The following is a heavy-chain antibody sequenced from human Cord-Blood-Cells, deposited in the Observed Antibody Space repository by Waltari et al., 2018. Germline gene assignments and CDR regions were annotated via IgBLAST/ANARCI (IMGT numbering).Heavy chain of an antibody. CDR3: AVGLAITASPTDDAFDI. V-gene: IGHV1-2*02. CDR1: GYTFTGYY. D-gene: IGHD2-21*02. CDR2: INPNSGGT. J-gene: IGHJ3*02. Sequence: QVQLVQSGAEVKKPGASVKVSCKASGYTFTGYYMHWVRHAPGQGLEWMGWINPNSGGTNYAQKFQGRVTMTRDTSISTAYMELSRLRSDDTAVYYCAVGLAITASPTDDAFDIWGQGTMVTVSS.